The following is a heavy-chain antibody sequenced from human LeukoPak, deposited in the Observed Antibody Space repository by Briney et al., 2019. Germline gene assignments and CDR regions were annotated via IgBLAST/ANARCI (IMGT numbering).Heavy chain of an antibody. D-gene: IGHD6-19*01. V-gene: IGHV1-18*01. CDR3: ARDPRRYSSGWTPTDY. Sequence: GASVKVSCKASGCTFTSYGISWVRQAPGQGLEWMGWISAYNGNTNYAQKLQGRVTMTTDTSTSTAYMELRSLRSDDTAVHYCARDPRRYSSGWTPTDYWGQGTLVTVSS. J-gene: IGHJ4*02. CDR1: GCTFTSYG. CDR2: ISAYNGNT.